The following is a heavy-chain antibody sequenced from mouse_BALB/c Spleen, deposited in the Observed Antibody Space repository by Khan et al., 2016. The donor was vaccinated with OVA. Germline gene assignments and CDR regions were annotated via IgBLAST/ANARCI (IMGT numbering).Heavy chain of an antibody. Sequence: QIQLVQSGPEVKKPGETVKISCKASGYTFTTFGMNWVRQAPGKGLKWMGWINTYTGKPTYADDFKGRFAFSLETSASTADLQINNLKNEDTATYCCGRVGFNGTMDSWGQGTSVTVSS. CDR1: GYTFTTFG. CDR2: INTYTGKP. V-gene: IGHV9-3-1*01. J-gene: IGHJ4*01. CDR3: GRVGFNGTMDS.